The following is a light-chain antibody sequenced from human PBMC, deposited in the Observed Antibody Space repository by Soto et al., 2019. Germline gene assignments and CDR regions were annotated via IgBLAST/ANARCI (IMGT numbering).Light chain of an antibody. CDR2: GAS. V-gene: IGKV3-20*01. J-gene: IGKJ5*01. CDR1: QSVSSSY. Sequence: EVVLTQSPGTLSLSPGERATLSCRASQSVSSSYVVWYQQKPGQAPSLLIYGASSRATGIPDRFSGSASGTDFTLTISRLEPDDFAVYYWQHDGRSPPITFGQGTRLDIK. CDR3: QHDGRSPPIT.